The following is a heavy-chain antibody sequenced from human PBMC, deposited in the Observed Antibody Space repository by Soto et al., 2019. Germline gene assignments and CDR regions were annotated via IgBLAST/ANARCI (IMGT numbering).Heavy chain of an antibody. V-gene: IGHV1-3*05. CDR3: ARGPPAEYAYTWFDP. J-gene: IGHJ5*02. Sequence: QVQRVQSGAEEKKPGASVKVSCKASGYTFTSYAMHWVRQAPGQRLEWMGWINAGNGNTKYSQKFQGRVTLTRDTSASTAYMELSSMRSEDTAVYYWARGPPAEYAYTWFDPWGQGTLVTVSS. CDR2: INAGNGNT. CDR1: GYTFTSYA. D-gene: IGHD2-2*01.